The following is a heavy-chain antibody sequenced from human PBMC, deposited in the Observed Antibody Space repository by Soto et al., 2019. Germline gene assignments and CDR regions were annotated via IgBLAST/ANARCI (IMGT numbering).Heavy chain of an antibody. V-gene: IGHV3-23*01. CDR2: ITGGGGGT. CDR3: AKFPAYSSNYYPSPPLP. Sequence: GGSLRLSCAASGFTFSTYAMSWVRQAPGTGLEWVSAITGGGGGTYYADSVKRRFTISRDNSKNTLYLQMSGLRAEDTALYYCAKFPAYSSNYYPSPPLPWGQGTLVTVSS. D-gene: IGHD6-13*01. CDR1: GFTFSTYA. J-gene: IGHJ5*02.